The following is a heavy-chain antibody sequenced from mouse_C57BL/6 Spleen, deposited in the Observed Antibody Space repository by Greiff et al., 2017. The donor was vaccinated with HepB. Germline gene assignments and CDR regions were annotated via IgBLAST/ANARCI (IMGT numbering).Heavy chain of an antibody. J-gene: IGHJ1*03. CDR3: TRGTWYFDV. D-gene: IGHD3-3*01. V-gene: IGHV14-1*01. CDR2: IDPEDGDT. Sequence: VQLQQSGAELVRPGASVKLSCTASGFNIKDYYMHWVKQRPEQGLEWIGRIDPEDGDTEYAPKFQGKATMTADKSSNTAYLQLSSLTSEDTAVYYCTRGTWYFDVWGKGTTVTVSS. CDR1: GFNIKDYY.